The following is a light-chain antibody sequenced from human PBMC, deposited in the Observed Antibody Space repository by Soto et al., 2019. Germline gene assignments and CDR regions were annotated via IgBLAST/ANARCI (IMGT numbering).Light chain of an antibody. CDR3: QQSYSTPRT. CDR2: AAS. J-gene: IGKJ3*01. CDR1: QSIRSY. V-gene: IGKV1-39*01. Sequence: DIQMTQSPSSLSASVGDRVTITCRASQSIRSYLNWYQQKPGKAPKLLIYAASSLQSGVPSRFSGSGSGTDFTLTISTLQPDDFATYYCQQSYSTPRTVGPGTKVDIK.